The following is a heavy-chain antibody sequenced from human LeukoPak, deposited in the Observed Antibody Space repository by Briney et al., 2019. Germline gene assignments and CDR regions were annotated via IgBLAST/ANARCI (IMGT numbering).Heavy chain of an antibody. D-gene: IGHD1-26*01. V-gene: IGHV1-2*02. J-gene: IGHJ6*03. Sequence: ASVKVSCKASGYTFTGCYLHWVRQAPGQGLEWMGWINPSSGGAKYAQNFQGRVIITTDTSISTAYMELSSLRSDDTAVYYCARSSPPTYYHLDYYMDVWGKGSTVTVSS. CDR1: GYTFTGCY. CDR3: ARSSPPTYYHLDYYMDV. CDR2: INPSSGGA.